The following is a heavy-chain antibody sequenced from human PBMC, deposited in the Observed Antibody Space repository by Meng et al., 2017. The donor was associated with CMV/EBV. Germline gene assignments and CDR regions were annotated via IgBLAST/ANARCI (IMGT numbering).Heavy chain of an antibody. CDR1: GLTFSSYS. CDR3: ARGSSTSRTIAVAGGDY. CDR2: ISSSSSTI. Sequence: GGSLRLSCAASGLTFSSYSMNWVRQAPGKGLEWVSYISSSSSTIYYADSVKGRFTISRDNAKNSLYLQMNSLRAEDTAVYYCARGSSTSRTIAVAGGDYWGQGTLVTVSS. V-gene: IGHV3-48*04. D-gene: IGHD6-19*01. J-gene: IGHJ4*02.